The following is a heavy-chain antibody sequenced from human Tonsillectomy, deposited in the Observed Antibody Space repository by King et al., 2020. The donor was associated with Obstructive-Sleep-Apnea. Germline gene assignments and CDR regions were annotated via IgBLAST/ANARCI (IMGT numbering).Heavy chain of an antibody. V-gene: IGHV1-2*02. CDR3: ARDLLDSRSYLTSYYYGMDV. Sequence: QLVQSGAEVKKPGASVKVSCKASGYTFTGYYMHWVRQAPGQGLEWMGWINPNSGGTNHPQKFQGRVTMTRDTSISTAYMELSRLRFGDTAVYYCARDLLDSRSYLTSYYYGMDVWGQGTTVTVTS. J-gene: IGHJ6*02. CDR1: GYTFTGYY. D-gene: IGHD3-10*01. CDR2: INPNSGGT.